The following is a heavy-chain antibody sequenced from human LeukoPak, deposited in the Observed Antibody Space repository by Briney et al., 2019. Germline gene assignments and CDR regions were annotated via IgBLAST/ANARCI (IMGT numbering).Heavy chain of an antibody. CDR3: ARVGDIVVVPAYNWFDP. D-gene: IGHD2-2*01. V-gene: IGHV4-34*01. Sequence: PSETLSLTCAVSGGSFSGYYWSWIRQPPGKGLEWIGEINHSGSTNYNPSLKGRVTISVDTSKNQFSLKPSSVTAADTAVYYCARVGDIVVVPAYNWFDPWGQGTLVTVSS. CDR1: GGSFSGYY. J-gene: IGHJ5*02. CDR2: INHSGST.